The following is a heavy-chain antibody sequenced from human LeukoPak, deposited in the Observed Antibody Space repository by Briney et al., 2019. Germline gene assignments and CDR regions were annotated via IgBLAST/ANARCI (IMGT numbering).Heavy chain of an antibody. CDR2: IKQDGGET. V-gene: IGHV3-7*02. J-gene: IGHJ3*01. Sequence: GGSLRLSCAASGFTFSSYWMSWVRQAPGKGLEWVANIKQDGGETYYVDSLKGRFTISRDNAKNSLYLQVNSLRAEDSAVYYCATNRYTAFDFRGQGTMVTVSS. CDR3: ATNRYTAFDF. CDR1: GFTFSSYW. D-gene: IGHD2-2*02.